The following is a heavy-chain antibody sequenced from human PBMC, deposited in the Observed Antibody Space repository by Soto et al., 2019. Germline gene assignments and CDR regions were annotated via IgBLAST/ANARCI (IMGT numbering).Heavy chain of an antibody. Sequence: GESLKISCAASGFTFSSYAMSWVRQAPGKGLEWVSAISGSGGSTYYADSVKGRFTISRDNSKNTLYLQMNSLRAEDTAVYYCAKDLDRITIFGVVLDAFDIWGQGTMVTVSS. CDR1: GFTFSSYA. CDR2: ISGSGGST. V-gene: IGHV3-23*01. J-gene: IGHJ3*02. D-gene: IGHD3-3*01. CDR3: AKDLDRITIFGVVLDAFDI.